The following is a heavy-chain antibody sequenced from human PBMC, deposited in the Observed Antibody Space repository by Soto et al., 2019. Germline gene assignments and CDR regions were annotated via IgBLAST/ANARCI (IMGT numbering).Heavy chain of an antibody. J-gene: IGHJ4*02. V-gene: IGHV4-61*01. CDR2: IYYSGST. D-gene: IGHD3-3*01. Sequence: PSETLSLTCTVSGGSVSSGSYYWSWIRQPPGKGLEWIGYIYYSGSTNYNPSLKSRVTISVDTSKNQFSLKLSSVTAADTAVYYCARGTNYDFWSGPFFDYRGQGTLVTVSS. CDR3: ARGTNYDFWSGPFFDY. CDR1: GGSVSSGSYY.